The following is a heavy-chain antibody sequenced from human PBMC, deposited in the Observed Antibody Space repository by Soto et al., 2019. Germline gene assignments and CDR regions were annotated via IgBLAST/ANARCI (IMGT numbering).Heavy chain of an antibody. CDR3: ARDTIFGVVTSYYYYYGMDV. CDR2: ISSSGSPI. D-gene: IGHD3-3*01. Sequence: PGGSLRLSCAASGFTFSSYEMNWVRQAPGKGLEWVSYISSSGSPIYYADSVKGRFTISRDNAKNSLYLQMNSLRAEDTAVYYCARDTIFGVVTSYYYYYGMDVWGQGTTVTVSS. J-gene: IGHJ6*02. V-gene: IGHV3-48*03. CDR1: GFTFSSYE.